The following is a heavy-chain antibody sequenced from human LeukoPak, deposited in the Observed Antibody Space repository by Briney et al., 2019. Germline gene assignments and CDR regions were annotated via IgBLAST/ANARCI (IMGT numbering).Heavy chain of an antibody. Sequence: ASVKVSCKASGYTFTGYYMHWVRQAPGQGLEWMGRINPNSGGTNYAQKFQGRVTMTRDTSISTAYMELSRLRSDDTAVYYCARESITIFGVVIIRWFDLWGQGTLVTVSS. CDR1: GYTFTGYY. D-gene: IGHD3-3*01. V-gene: IGHV1-2*06. CDR2: INPNSGGT. J-gene: IGHJ5*02. CDR3: ARESITIFGVVIIRWFDL.